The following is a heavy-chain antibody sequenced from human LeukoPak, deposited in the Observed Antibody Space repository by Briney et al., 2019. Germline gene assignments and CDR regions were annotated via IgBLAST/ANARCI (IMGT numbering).Heavy chain of an antibody. CDR1: GYTFTGYY. D-gene: IGHD6-6*01. V-gene: IGHV1-2*02. Sequence: GASVKVSCKASGYTFTGYYMHWVRQAPGQGLEWMGWINPNSGGKNYEQKFQGRVTMTRETSISTAYMELSRLRSADTAVYYCARDYGSSTYYYMDVWGKGTTVTVSS. J-gene: IGHJ6*03. CDR3: ARDYGSSTYYYMDV. CDR2: INPNSGGK.